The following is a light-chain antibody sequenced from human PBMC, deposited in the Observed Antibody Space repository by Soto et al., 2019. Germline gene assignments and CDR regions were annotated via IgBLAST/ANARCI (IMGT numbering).Light chain of an antibody. CDR3: QQFSSYPLT. Sequence: EVVLTQSPVTLSLSQGERATLSCRASQSFRGLLAWYQQKPGQAPRLLIYDAYNRATGIPPRFSGGGSGTDFTLTIGRLEPEDFAVYYCQQFSSYPLTFGGGTKVDIK. V-gene: IGKV3-11*01. CDR1: QSFRGL. CDR2: DAY. J-gene: IGKJ4*01.